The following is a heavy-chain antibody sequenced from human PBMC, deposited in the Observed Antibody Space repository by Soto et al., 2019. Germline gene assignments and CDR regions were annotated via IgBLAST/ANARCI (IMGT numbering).Heavy chain of an antibody. J-gene: IGHJ6*02. CDR1: GGSISSYY. Sequence: SETLSLTCTVSGGSISSYYWSWIRQPPGKGLEWIGYIYYSGSTNYNPSLKSRVTISVDTSKNQFSLKLSSVTAADTAVYYCASSTVTPFLGYYGMDVRGQGTTVTGSS. V-gene: IGHV4-59*01. CDR3: ASSTVTPFLGYYGMDV. D-gene: IGHD4-17*01. CDR2: IYYSGST.